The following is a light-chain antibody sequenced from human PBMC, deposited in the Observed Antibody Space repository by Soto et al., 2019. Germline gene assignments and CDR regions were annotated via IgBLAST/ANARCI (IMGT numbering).Light chain of an antibody. CDR1: QSISSW. V-gene: IGKV1-5*01. Sequence: DVYFTLYLSSPCASVGDRVSITCRASQSISSWLAWYQQKPGKAPKLLIYDASSLESGVPSRFSGSGSGTEFTLTISSLQPDDFATYYCQQYNSYPPRWTFGQGTKVDIK. CDR3: QQYNSYPPRWT. CDR2: DAS. J-gene: IGKJ1*01.